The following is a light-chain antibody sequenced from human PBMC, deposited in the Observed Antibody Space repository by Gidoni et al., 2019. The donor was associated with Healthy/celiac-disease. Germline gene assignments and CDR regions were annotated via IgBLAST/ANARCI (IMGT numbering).Light chain of an antibody. Sequence: IQMIPSPSSLSASVGDRVTITCQASQDISNYLNWYQQKPGKAPNLLIYEASNLETGVPSRFSGSGSGTDFTFTISSLQPEDIATYYCQQYDNLPRTFGEGTKVEIK. CDR1: QDISNY. J-gene: IGKJ4*02. V-gene: IGKV1-33*01. CDR2: EAS. CDR3: QQYDNLPRT.